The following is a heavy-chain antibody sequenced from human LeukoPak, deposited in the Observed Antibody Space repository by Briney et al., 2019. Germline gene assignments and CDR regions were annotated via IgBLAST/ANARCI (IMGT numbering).Heavy chain of an antibody. V-gene: IGHV3-23*01. CDR3: AKDADGDTAMLIDY. Sequence: GGSLRLSCSASGFTFSSYAMNWVRQAPGKGLEWVSAISGGGGSTYNADSVKGRFTISRDNSKNTLYLQMNSLRAEDTAVYYCAKDADGDTAMLIDYWGQGTLVTVSS. J-gene: IGHJ4*02. D-gene: IGHD5-18*01. CDR2: ISGGGGST. CDR1: GFTFSSYA.